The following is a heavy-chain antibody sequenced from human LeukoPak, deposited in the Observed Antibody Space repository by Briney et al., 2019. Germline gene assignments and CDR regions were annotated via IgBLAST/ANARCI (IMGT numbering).Heavy chain of an antibody. D-gene: IGHD6-19*01. J-gene: IGHJ4*02. CDR1: GFTFSGSA. CDR3: TRHRPGYSSGWNFDY. CDR2: IRSKANSYAT. Sequence: PGGSLRLSCAASGFTFSGSAMHWVRQASGKGLEWVGRIRSKANSYATAYAASVKGRFTISRDDSKNTAYLQMNSLETEDTAVYYCTRHRPGYSSGWNFDYWGQGTLVTVSS. V-gene: IGHV3-73*01.